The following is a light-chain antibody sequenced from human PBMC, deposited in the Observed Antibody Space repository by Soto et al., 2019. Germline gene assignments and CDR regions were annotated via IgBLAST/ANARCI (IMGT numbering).Light chain of an antibody. J-gene: IGLJ1*01. CDR1: SIDVGAYNA. CDR3: SSYTPSGTYV. CDR2: DVS. V-gene: IGLV2-14*03. Sequence: SVLPQPASVSGSPGQSIAISCTGTSIDVGAYNAVSWYQHHPGKAPKLMIYDVSNRPSGVSDRFSGCKSGNTASLTISGLRPEDEADYYCSSYTPSGTYVFGTGTKVTVL.